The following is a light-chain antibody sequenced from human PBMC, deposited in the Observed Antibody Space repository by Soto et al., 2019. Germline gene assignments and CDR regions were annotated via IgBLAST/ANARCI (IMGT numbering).Light chain of an antibody. J-gene: IGKJ5*01. CDR1: QSISTR. V-gene: IGKV1-5*01. CDR3: QQYNSYSIT. CDR2: DAS. Sequence: DIQMTQSPSTLSASVGDRVTITCRASQSISTRLAWYQQKSGQAPKLLLYDASSLEGGVPSRFSGSGVGTEFTLTNSSLQPDDFATYYCQQYNSYSITFGQGTRLEIK.